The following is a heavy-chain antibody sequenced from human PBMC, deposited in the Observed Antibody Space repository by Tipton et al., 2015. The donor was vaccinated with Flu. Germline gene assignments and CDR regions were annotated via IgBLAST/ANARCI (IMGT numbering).Heavy chain of an antibody. J-gene: IGHJ4*02. V-gene: IGHV4-38-2*02. Sequence: PGLVKPSETLSLICTVSDYSISSGYYWGWIRQPPGKGLEWIGCVSHSGRTYYNPSLKSRVTISVDTSKNQFSLKLTSVTAADTAVYYCARDRWEYIRGFDSWGQGTLVTVSP. CDR2: VSHSGRT. CDR1: DYSISSGYY. CDR3: ARDRWEYIRGFDS. D-gene: IGHD2/OR15-2a*01.